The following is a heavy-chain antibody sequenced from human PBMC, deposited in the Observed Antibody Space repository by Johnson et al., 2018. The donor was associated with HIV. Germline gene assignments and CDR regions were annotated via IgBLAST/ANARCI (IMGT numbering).Heavy chain of an antibody. Sequence: EVQLVESGGGLVQPGRSLRLSCAASGFTFDDYAMHWVRQAPGKGLEWVSGISWNGGRQGYVDSVKGRFTISRDNAKNALYMEMNSLRVEDTALYYCARQHNYDSSGQGGGLDIWGQGTMVTVAS. V-gene: IGHV3-9*01. D-gene: IGHD3-22*01. CDR3: ARQHNYDSSGQGGGLDI. CDR2: ISWNGGRQ. J-gene: IGHJ3*02. CDR1: GFTFDDYA.